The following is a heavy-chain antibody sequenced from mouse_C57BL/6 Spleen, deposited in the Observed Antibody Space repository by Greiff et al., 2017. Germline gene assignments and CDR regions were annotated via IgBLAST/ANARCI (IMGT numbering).Heavy chain of an antibody. Sequence: KLVESGGGLVQPGGSMKLSCAASGFTFSDAWMDRVRQSPEKGLEWVAEIRNKANNHATYYAESVKGRFSISRDDSKSSGYLQMNSLRAEDTGIYYCTRGVFNTTVVAHWYFDVWSTGTTVTVSS. CDR3: TRGVFNTTVVAHWYFDV. V-gene: IGHV6-6*01. CDR1: GFTFSDAW. D-gene: IGHD1-1*01. J-gene: IGHJ1*03. CDR2: IRNKANNHAT.